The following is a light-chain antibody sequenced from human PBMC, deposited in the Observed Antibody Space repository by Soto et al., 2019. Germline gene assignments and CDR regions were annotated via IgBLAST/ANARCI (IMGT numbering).Light chain of an antibody. Sequence: QSALSQPPSVSGAPGQRVTISCTGSSSNIGAGYDAHWFQQVPGTAPKLLIYGSTNRPPGVPDRFSGSKSGTSASLAITGLQAEDEADYYCQSYDSSLGGNYVFGTGTKVTV. CDR1: SSNIGAGYD. CDR3: QSYDSSLGGNYV. V-gene: IGLV1-40*01. CDR2: GST. J-gene: IGLJ1*01.